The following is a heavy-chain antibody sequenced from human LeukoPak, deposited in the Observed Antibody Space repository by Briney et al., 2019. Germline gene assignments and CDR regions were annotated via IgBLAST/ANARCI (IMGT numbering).Heavy chain of an antibody. Sequence: GGSLRLSCAASTFTFSNYWMSWVRQAPGKGLKWVANINQNGSEKHYADSVKGRFTFSRDNAKNSLYLQMNCLRAEDTAVYYCARAQSGHCSSTSCYDYGMDVWGQGTTVTVSS. CDR1: TFTFSNYW. CDR2: INQNGSEK. V-gene: IGHV3-7*01. J-gene: IGHJ6*02. D-gene: IGHD2-2*01. CDR3: ARAQSGHCSSTSCYDYGMDV.